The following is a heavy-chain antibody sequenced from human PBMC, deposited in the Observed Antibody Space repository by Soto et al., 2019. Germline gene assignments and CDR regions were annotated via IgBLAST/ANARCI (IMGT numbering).Heavy chain of an antibody. CDR1: GFTFSSYA. Sequence: GGSLRLSCAASGFTFSSYAMHWVRQAPGKGLEYVSAISSNGGSTYYANSVKGRFTISRDNSKNTLYLQMGSLRAEDMAVYYCARVRRRAKYCSSTSCTTGAFDIWGQGTMVTV. D-gene: IGHD2-2*01. J-gene: IGHJ3*02. CDR2: ISSNGGST. V-gene: IGHV3-64*01. CDR3: ARVRRRAKYCSSTSCTTGAFDI.